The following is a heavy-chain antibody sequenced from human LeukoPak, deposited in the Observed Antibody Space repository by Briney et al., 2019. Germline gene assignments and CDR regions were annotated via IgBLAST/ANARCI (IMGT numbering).Heavy chain of an antibody. CDR2: ISAYNGNT. Sequence: GASVKVSCKASGYTFTSYGISWVRQAPGQGLEWMGWISAYNGNTNYAQKLQGRVTMTTDTSTSTAYMELRSLRSDDTAVYYCARDSAYSSGWSFSFDYWGQGTLVTASS. V-gene: IGHV1-18*04. CDR3: ARDSAYSSGWSFSFDY. J-gene: IGHJ4*02. CDR1: GYTFTSYG. D-gene: IGHD6-19*01.